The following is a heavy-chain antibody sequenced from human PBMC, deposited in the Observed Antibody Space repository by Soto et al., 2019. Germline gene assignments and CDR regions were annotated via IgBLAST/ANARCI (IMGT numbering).Heavy chain of an antibody. CDR3: ARKVGQWLGGYNWFDP. V-gene: IGHV4-34*01. Sequence: QVQLQQWGAGLLEPSETLSLTCAVYGGSFSGYYWSWIRQPPGKGLEWIGEIKYSGSTNYNPSLKSRVTISVDTSKNQFSLKLSSVTAADTAVYYCARKVGQWLGGYNWFDPWGQGTLVTVSS. CDR2: IKYSGST. CDR1: GGSFSGYY. D-gene: IGHD6-19*01. J-gene: IGHJ5*02.